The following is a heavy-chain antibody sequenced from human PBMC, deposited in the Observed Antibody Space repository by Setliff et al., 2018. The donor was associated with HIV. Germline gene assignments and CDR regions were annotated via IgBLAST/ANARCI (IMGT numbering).Heavy chain of an antibody. CDR2: INSDNGNT. D-gene: IGHD2-2*01. Sequence: ASVKVSCKASGYTLSTYALYWVRQAPGQRLEWMGWINSDNGNTKFSQKFQGRLTITADTTASTAYMVLSSLTSEDTAVYYCARGGAREYQLLYNYFYPWGQGTLVTVSS. J-gene: IGHJ5*02. CDR1: GYTLSTYA. V-gene: IGHV1-3*01. CDR3: ARGGAREYQLLYNYFYP.